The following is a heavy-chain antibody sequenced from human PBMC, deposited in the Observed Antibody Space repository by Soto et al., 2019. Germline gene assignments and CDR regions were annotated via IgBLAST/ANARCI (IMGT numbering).Heavy chain of an antibody. CDR3: ARGEKQLVLYVWFDP. D-gene: IGHD6-6*01. CDR2: ISSSSSYI. Sequence: KLGGSLRLSCAASGFTFSSYSMNWVRQAPGKGLEWVSSISSSSSYIYYADSVKGRFTISRDNAKNSLYLQMTSLRAEDTAVYYCARGEKQLVLYVWFDPWVHGTRVTV. J-gene: IGHJ5*02. V-gene: IGHV3-21*01. CDR1: GFTFSSYS.